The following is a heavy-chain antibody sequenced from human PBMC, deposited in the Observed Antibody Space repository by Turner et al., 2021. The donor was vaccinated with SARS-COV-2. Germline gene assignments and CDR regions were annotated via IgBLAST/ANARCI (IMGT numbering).Heavy chain of an antibody. CDR3: AREVIAHSHNWFDP. D-gene: IGHD2-21*01. CDR2: IYTSGST. CDR1: GVSISRYY. Sequence: QVQLQESGPGLVKPSETLSLTCTVSGVSISRYYWSWIRQPAGKGLEWIGRIYTSGSTNYNPSLKSPVTMSVDTSKNQFSLKLSPVTAADTAVYSCAREVIAHSHNWFDPWGQGTLVTVSS. J-gene: IGHJ5*02. V-gene: IGHV4-4*07.